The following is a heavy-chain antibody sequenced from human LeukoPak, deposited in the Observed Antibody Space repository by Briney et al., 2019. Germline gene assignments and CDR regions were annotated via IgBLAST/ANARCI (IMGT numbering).Heavy chain of an antibody. CDR2: ISASGGST. D-gene: IGHD3-22*01. CDR1: GFTFNSYW. J-gene: IGHJ4*02. V-gene: IGHV3-23*01. CDR3: AKGLTMILTGGFDY. Sequence: GGSLRLSCAASGFTFNSYWVHWVRQAPGQGLEWVSTISASGGSTYSADSVKGRFTISRDNSKNTLSLQLNSLRAEDTAVYYCAKGLTMILTGGFDYWGQGTLVTVSS.